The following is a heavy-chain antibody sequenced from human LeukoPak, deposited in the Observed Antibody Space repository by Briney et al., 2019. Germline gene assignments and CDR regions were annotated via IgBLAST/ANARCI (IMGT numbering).Heavy chain of an antibody. J-gene: IGHJ2*01. D-gene: IGHD3-22*01. Sequence: PSETLSLTCAVYGGSFSGYYWSWIRQPPGKGLEWIGEINHSGSTNYNPSLKSRVTISVDTSKNQFSLKLSSVTAADTAVYYCAKPSLYYYDTSGYYRYWYFDLWGRGTLVTVSS. V-gene: IGHV4-34*01. CDR3: AKPSLYYYDTSGYYRYWYFDL. CDR2: INHSGST. CDR1: GGSFSGYY.